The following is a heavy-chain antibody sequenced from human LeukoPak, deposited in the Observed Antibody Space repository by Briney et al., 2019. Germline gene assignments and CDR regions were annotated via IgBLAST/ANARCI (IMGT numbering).Heavy chain of an antibody. Sequence: PSETLSLTCAVYGGSFSGYYWSWIRQPPGKGLEWIGEINHSGSTYYNPSLKSRVTISVDTSKNQFSLKVRSVTAADTAVYYCARDKPGEYFHHWGQGTLVTVSS. CDR3: ARDKPGEYFHH. D-gene: IGHD1-14*01. V-gene: IGHV4-34*01. J-gene: IGHJ1*01. CDR1: GGSFSGYY. CDR2: INHSGST.